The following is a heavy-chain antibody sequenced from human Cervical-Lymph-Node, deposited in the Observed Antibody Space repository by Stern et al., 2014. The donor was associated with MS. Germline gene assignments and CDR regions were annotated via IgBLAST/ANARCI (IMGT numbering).Heavy chain of an antibody. V-gene: IGHV1-8*01. CDR2: MDPKSGHT. D-gene: IGHD2-2*01. J-gene: IGHJ5*02. CDR1: GYTFSRND. Sequence: VQLVQSGAEVKKSGASVKVSCKASGYTFSRNDINWVRQATGQGLEWMGWMDPKSGHTVYAQKFQGRVTMTRNTSISTAYMEMNSLTSEDTAVYYCARGRAVGLVVGAAIDWFDPWGQGTLVTVSA. CDR3: ARGRAVGLVVGAAIDWFDP.